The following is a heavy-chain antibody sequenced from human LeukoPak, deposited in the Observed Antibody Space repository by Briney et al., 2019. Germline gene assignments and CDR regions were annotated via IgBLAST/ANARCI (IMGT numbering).Heavy chain of an antibody. CDR2: ISNSSSYI. Sequence: GGSLRLSCAASGFTFSSYSMNWVRQAPGKGLEWVSSISNSSSYIYYADSVKGRFTISRDNAKNSLYLQMNSLRAEDTAVYYCARSGYSYGLYFDYWGQGTLVTVSS. CDR1: GFTFSSYS. D-gene: IGHD5-18*01. CDR3: ARSGYSYGLYFDY. J-gene: IGHJ4*02. V-gene: IGHV3-21*01.